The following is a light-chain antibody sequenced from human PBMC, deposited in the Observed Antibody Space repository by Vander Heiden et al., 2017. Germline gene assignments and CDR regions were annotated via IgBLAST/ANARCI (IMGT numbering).Light chain of an antibody. CDR1: SSNIGAGYD. V-gene: IGLV1-40*01. J-gene: IGLJ3*02. CDR3: QSYDSSLSGWV. CDR2: GNS. Sequence: QSVLTQPPSVSGAHGQRVTISCTGSSSNIGAGYDVHWYQQLPGTAPKLLIYGNSNRPSGVPDRFSGSKSGTSASLAITGLQAEDEADYYCQSYDSSLSGWVFGGGTKLTVL.